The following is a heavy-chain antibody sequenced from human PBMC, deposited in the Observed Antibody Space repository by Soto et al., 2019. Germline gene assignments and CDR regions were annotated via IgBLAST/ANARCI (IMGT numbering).Heavy chain of an antibody. V-gene: IGHV4-59*01. D-gene: IGHD6-13*01. Sequence: SETLSVTCTVSGGPLSPYYWSWIRQPPGKGLEWIGYVYYSGNTNYNPSLESRVTISVDTSRNRFSLNLTSATAADTAVYYCARKGAAASYAHYYMDVWGRGTAVTVSS. CDR2: VYYSGNT. CDR3: ARKGAAASYAHYYMDV. J-gene: IGHJ6*03. CDR1: GGPLSPYY.